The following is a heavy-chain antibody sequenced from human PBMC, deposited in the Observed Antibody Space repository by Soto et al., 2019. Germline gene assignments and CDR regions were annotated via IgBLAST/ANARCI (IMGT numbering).Heavy chain of an antibody. Sequence: QPGGSLRLSCAASGFTFTTYRMSWARQAPGKGLEWVANIKQDGSEEYYVDSVKGRFAISRDNAKNSLYLQMNSLRAEDTAVYYCVRVMAFWGGLGRGNHYAMDVWGQGTTVTVSS. V-gene: IGHV3-7*01. D-gene: IGHD3-3*01. CDR1: GFTFTTYR. CDR2: IKQDGSEE. J-gene: IGHJ6*02. CDR3: VRVMAFWGGLGRGNHYAMDV.